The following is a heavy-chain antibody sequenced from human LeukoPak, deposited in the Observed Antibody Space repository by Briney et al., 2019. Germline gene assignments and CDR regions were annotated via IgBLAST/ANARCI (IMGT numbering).Heavy chain of an antibody. CDR3: ARDLIAAADHYYYYYGMDV. J-gene: IGHJ6*02. CDR2: IYTSGST. D-gene: IGHD6-13*01. Sequence: SETLSLTCTVSGGSISSYYCSWIRQPAGNGLEWIGRIYTSGSTNYNPSLKSRVTMSVDTSKNQFSLKLSSVTAADTAVYYCARDLIAAADHYYYYYGMDVWGQGTTVTVSS. CDR1: GGSISSYY. V-gene: IGHV4-4*07.